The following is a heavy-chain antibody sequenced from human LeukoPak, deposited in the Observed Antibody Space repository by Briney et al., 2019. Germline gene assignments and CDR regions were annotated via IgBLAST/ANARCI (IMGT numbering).Heavy chain of an antibody. CDR3: ARHRDRGRVGASPWSDY. V-gene: IGHV5-51*01. CDR1: GYSFTSYW. Sequence: GESLKISCKGSGYSFTSYWIGGVRQMPGKGLEWMGIIYPGDSDTRYSPSFQGQVTISADKSISAAYLQWSSLKASDTAMYYCARHRDRGRVGASPWSDYWGQGTLVTVSS. J-gene: IGHJ4*02. D-gene: IGHD1-26*01. CDR2: IYPGDSDT.